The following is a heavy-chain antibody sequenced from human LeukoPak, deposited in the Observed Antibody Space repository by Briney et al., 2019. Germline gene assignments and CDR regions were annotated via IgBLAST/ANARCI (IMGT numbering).Heavy chain of an antibody. CDR3: ARRYDFWSGYPPPLDY. D-gene: IGHD3-3*01. V-gene: IGHV4-34*01. Sequence: PSETLSLTCAVCGGSFSGYYWSWIRQPPGKGLEWIGEINHSGSTNYNPSLKSRVTISVDTSKKQFSLKLSSVTAADTAVYYCARRYDFWSGYPPPLDYWGQGTLVTVSS. CDR2: INHSGST. CDR1: GGSFSGYY. J-gene: IGHJ4*02.